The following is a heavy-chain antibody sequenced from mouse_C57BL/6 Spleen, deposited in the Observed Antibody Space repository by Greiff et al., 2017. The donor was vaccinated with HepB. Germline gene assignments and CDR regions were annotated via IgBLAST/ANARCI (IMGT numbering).Heavy chain of an antibody. CDR2: IRSKSNNYAT. V-gene: IGHV10-1*01. CDR1: GFSFNTYA. J-gene: IGHJ1*03. D-gene: IGHD1-1*01. CDR3: VRLAPPDYGSSTGYFDV. Sequence: DVQLVESGGGLVQPKGSLKLSCAASGFSFNTYAMNWVRQAPGKGLEWVARIRSKSNNYATYYADSVKDRFTISRDDSESMLYLQMNNLKTEDTAMYYCVRLAPPDYGSSTGYFDVWGTGTTVTVSS.